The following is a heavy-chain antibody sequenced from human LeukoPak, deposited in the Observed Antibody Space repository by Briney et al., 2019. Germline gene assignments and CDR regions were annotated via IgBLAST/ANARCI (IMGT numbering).Heavy chain of an antibody. V-gene: IGHV3-7*01. CDR2: IKPDGSEK. D-gene: IGHD4-17*01. J-gene: IGHJ3*02. Sequence: PGGSLRLSCAPSGLTLSSYWMSWVRQAPGKGLEWVANIKPDGSEKYCVDSVKGRFTISRDNAKKSLYLQMNSVRAEDTAVYYCARGDFNDYGDYVDAFEIWGQGTMVTVSA. CDR1: GLTLSSYW. CDR3: ARGDFNDYGDYVDAFEI.